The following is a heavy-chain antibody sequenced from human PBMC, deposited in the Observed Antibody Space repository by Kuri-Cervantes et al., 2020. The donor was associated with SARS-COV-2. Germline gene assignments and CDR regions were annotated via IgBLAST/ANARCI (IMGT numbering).Heavy chain of an antibody. CDR1: GGSVISGSYY. CDR2: IYYSGST. V-gene: IGHV4-61*01. D-gene: IGHD2-15*01. CDR3: ARDGRIGLDV. J-gene: IGHJ6*02. Sequence: SETLSLTCTVSGGSVISGSYYWSWIRQPPGKGLEWIGYIYYSGSTNYNPSLKSRVTISVDTSKNQFSLKLSSVTAADTAVYYCARDGRIGLDVWGQGATVTVSS.